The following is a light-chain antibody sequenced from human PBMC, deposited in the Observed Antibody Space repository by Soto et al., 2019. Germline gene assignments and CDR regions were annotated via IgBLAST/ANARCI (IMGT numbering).Light chain of an antibody. CDR3: LQHNSYPQT. CDR2: AAS. J-gene: IGKJ1*01. V-gene: IGKV1-17*01. CDR1: QGIGNH. Sequence: DIQMTQSPSSLSASVGDRVTITCRAIQGIGNHLGWYHQKPGKAPKSLIYAASSLESGVPSRFRGSRSEAALTLTISSLQPKDYATYYCLQHNSYPQTFGQGNKVEIK.